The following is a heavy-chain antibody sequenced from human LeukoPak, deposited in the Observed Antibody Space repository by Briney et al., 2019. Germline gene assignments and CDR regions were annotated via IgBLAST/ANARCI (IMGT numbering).Heavy chain of an antibody. V-gene: IGHV3-30*18. J-gene: IGHJ5*01. CDR3: AKDWNNWFDS. Sequence: GRSLRLSCAASGFTFSNYGFHAVRQAPGKGLEWVALISFDGSKKYFADSVKGRFTLCRDNSKNTLYLQMNSLRGVDMAVYYCAKDWNNWFDSWGQGTLVTVSS. D-gene: IGHD1-1*01. CDR1: GFTFSNYG. CDR2: ISFDGSKK.